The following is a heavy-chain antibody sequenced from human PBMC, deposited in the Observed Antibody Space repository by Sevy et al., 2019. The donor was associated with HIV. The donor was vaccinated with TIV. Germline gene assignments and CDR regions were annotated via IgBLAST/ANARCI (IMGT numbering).Heavy chain of an antibody. CDR2: LSFGCGEI. Sequence: GGSLRLCCAASGFTFSKYSMSWVRQPPGKGLEWVSTLSFGCGEINYADTVKGRFTISRNNSKSSVYLKMNNLRPEDTAVYYCAREGCTKPHDYWGQGTLVTVSS. CDR1: GFTFSKYS. V-gene: IGHV3-23*01. D-gene: IGHD2-8*01. J-gene: IGHJ4*02. CDR3: AREGCTKPHDY.